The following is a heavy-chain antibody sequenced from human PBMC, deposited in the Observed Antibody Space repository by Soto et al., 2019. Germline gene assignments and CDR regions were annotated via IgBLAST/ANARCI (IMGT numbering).Heavy chain of an antibody. Sequence: GGSLRLSCAASGFTFSNAWMNWVRQAPGKGLEWVGRIKSKTDGGTTDYAAPVKGRFTISRDDSKNTLYLQMNSLKTEDTAVYYCTTAVDNHYDFWSGYSVIGYWGQGTLVTVSS. V-gene: IGHV3-15*07. CDR3: TTAVDNHYDFWSGYSVIGY. J-gene: IGHJ4*02. CDR1: GFTFSNAW. CDR2: IKSKTDGGTT. D-gene: IGHD3-3*01.